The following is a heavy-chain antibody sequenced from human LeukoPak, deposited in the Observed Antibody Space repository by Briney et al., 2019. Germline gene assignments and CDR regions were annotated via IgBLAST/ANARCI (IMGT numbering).Heavy chain of an antibody. Sequence: ASVKVSCKASGYTFTRYGISWVRQAPGQGLEWMGWIIEDNGSTRYAQNLQGRVTMTIDTSTSTVYMELRSLRSDDTAFYYCARVGGIAVADAFDYWGQGTLVTVSS. J-gene: IGHJ4*02. D-gene: IGHD6-19*01. CDR2: IIEDNGST. CDR1: GYTFTRYG. CDR3: ARVGGIAVADAFDY. V-gene: IGHV1-18*04.